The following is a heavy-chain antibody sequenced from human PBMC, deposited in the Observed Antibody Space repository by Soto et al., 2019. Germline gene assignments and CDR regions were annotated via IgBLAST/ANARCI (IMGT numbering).Heavy chain of an antibody. D-gene: IGHD3-10*01. V-gene: IGHV3-21*01. CDR3: ARDRGYDAHDYYYNAMDV. J-gene: IGHJ6*02. CDR1: GFPFRTYA. Sequence: PGGSLRLSCLSSGFPFRTYARNWVRPAPGKGLEWVSGIRGFSPYTFYAESVKGRFTISRDNAKNSLYLQMNSLRAEDTAVYYCARDRGYDAHDYYYNAMDVWGQGTTVTVSS. CDR2: IRGFSPYT.